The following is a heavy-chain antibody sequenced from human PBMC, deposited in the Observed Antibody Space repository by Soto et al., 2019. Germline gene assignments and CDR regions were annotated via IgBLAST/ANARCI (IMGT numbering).Heavy chain of an antibody. CDR1: CGSISSSSYY. J-gene: IGHJ4*02. CDR2: IYYSGST. D-gene: IGHD6-13*01. Sequence: SETLSLTCTVSCGSISSSSYYWGWIRQPPGKGLEWIGSIYYSGSTYYNPSLKSRVTISVDTSKNQFSLKLSSVTAADTAVYYCARLKLAAGNPSFDYWGQGTLVTVSS. CDR3: ARLKLAAGNPSFDY. V-gene: IGHV4-39*01.